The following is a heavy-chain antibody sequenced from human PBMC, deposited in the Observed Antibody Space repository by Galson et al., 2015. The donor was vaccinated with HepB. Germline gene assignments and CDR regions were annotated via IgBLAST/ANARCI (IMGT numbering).Heavy chain of an antibody. D-gene: IGHD3-3*01. J-gene: IGHJ4*02. CDR2: MNPNSGNT. Sequence: SVKVSCKASGYTFTSYDINWVRQATGQGLEWMGWMNPNSGNTGYAQKFQGRVTMTRNTSISTAYMELSSLRPEDTAVYYCARAAKSPYDFWSGYYIAGQAAYFDYWGQGTLVTVSS. V-gene: IGHV1-8*01. CDR3: ARAAKSPYDFWSGYYIAGQAAYFDY. CDR1: GYTFTSYD.